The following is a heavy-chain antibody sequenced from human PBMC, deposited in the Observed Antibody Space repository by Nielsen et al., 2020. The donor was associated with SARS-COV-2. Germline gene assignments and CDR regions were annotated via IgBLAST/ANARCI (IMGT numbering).Heavy chain of an antibody. CDR2: ISYDGSNK. V-gene: IGHV3-30*04. D-gene: IGHD3-10*01. Sequence: GESLKISCAASGFTFSSYAMHWVRQAPGKGLEWVAVISYDGSNKYYADSVKGRFTISRDNSKNTLYLQMNSLRVEDTAVYYCARWLGFGESLHSFDYWGQGTLVTVSS. CDR1: GFTFSSYA. CDR3: ARWLGFGESLHSFDY. J-gene: IGHJ4*02.